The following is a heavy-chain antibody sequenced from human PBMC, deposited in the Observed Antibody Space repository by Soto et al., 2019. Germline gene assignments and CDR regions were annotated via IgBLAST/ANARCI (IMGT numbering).Heavy chain of an antibody. CDR1: GGSIRSGAYY. V-gene: IGHV4-31*03. CDR2: IHNSGST. J-gene: IGHJ6*02. D-gene: IGHD5-18*01. CDR3: ARSYSYGWYLYYAMGV. Sequence: QVQLQESGPGLVKPSQTLSLACTVSGGSIRSGAYYWSWIRQHPGKGLEWIGYIHNSGSTYYDTSLKSRLNISVDTSKNQFSLRLSSVTAADTAVYYCARSYSYGWYLYYAMGVWGQGTTVTVSS.